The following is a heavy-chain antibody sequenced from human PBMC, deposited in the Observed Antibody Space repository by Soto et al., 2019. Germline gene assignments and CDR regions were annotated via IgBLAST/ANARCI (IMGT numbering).Heavy chain of an antibody. V-gene: IGHV5-10-1*01. CDR2: IDPSDSQT. J-gene: IGHJ4*02. CDR1: GYSVAGYW. Sequence: GESLKISCKGSGYSVAGYWITWVRQKPGKGLEWMGRIDPSDSQTYYSPSFRGHVTISATKSITTVFLQWSSLRASDTAMYYCARQIYDSDTGPNFQYYFDSWGQGTLVTVSS. CDR3: ARQIYDSDTGPNFQYYFDS. D-gene: IGHD3-22*01.